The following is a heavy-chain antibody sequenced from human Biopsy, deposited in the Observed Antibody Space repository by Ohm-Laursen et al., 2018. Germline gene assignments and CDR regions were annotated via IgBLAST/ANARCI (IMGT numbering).Heavy chain of an antibody. CDR3: ARAPYVSGSFGWFDP. Sequence: TLSLTCTVSGDSISSGVYYWNWFRQHPEKGLEWIGYISSGGYRKYTPSLQSLITISMDTSRNQFSLRLYSVASADTAVYYCARAPYVSGSFGWFDPWGQGIVVTVSS. CDR2: ISSGGYR. V-gene: IGHV4-31*01. CDR1: GDSISSGVYY. J-gene: IGHJ5*02. D-gene: IGHD3-10*01.